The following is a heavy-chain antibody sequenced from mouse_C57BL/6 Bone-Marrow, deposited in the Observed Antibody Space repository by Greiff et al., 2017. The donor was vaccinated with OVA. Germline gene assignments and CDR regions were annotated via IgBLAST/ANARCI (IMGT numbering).Heavy chain of an antibody. CDR1: GFNIKDYY. J-gene: IGHJ3*01. CDR3: ASTVRFAY. CDR2: IDPEDGET. V-gene: IGHV14-2*01. D-gene: IGHD1-1*01. Sequence: EVQLQQSGAELVKPGASVKLSCTASGFNIKDYYMNWVKQRTEQGLEWIGRIDPEDGETKYAPKFQGKATITADTSANTAYLQLSSLTSEDTAVYYCASTVRFAYWGQGTLVTVSA.